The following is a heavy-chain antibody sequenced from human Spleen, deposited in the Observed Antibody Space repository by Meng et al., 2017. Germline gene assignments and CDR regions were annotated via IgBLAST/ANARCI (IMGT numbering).Heavy chain of an antibody. CDR2: INRYSGNT. Sequence: QVQLVQSGCEVKKPGASVKVSCKASGYTFTSYGISWVRQAPGQGLEWMGWINRYSGNTDYAQKFQGRVTMTTDTSTSTAYMELTSLRSDDTAVYYCATRGNPYLNCWGQGTLVTVSS. CDR1: GYTFTSYG. V-gene: IGHV1-18*01. CDR3: ATRGNPYLNC. J-gene: IGHJ4*02.